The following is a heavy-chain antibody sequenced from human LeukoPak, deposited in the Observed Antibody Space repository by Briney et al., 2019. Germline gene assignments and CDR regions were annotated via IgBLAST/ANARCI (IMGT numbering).Heavy chain of an antibody. CDR3: AKDQQLANFDY. CDR2: ISSSGVST. D-gene: IGHD6-13*01. J-gene: IGHJ4*02. CDR1: GFTFTNCA. Sequence: GGSLRLSCAASGFTFTNCAMSWVRQAPGKGLEWVSAISSSGVSTYYANSVKGRFTISRDNSKNTLYLQMNSLRAEDTAIYYCAKDQQLANFDYWGQGTLVTVSS. V-gene: IGHV3-23*01.